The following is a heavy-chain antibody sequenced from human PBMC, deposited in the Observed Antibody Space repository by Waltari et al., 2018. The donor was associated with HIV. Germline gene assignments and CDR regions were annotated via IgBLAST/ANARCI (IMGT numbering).Heavy chain of an antibody. CDR3: ARLNPSAVDGNVNYFDP. J-gene: IGHJ5*02. D-gene: IGHD6-13*01. V-gene: IGHV5-51*01. CDR2: IYPGDSDT. Sequence: EVQLVQSGAEVKKHGESLKISCTGSGYSFTKYWIGWVRQTPGKGLEWMGIIYPGDSDTRYSPSFQGQVTISADKSITTAYLQWSSLKASDTAMYYCARLNPSAVDGNVNYFDPWGQGTLVTVSS. CDR1: GYSFTKYW.